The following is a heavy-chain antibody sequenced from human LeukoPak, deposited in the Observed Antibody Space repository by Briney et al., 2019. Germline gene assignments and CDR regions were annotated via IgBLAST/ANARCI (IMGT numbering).Heavy chain of an antibody. Sequence: GGSLRLSCAASGFTFTSYGMHWVRQAPGKGLEWVAVIWYDGSNKYYADSVKGRFTISRDKSKNTLYLQMNSLRAEDTAVYYCAKDHGGIRTSTSCYSTCLDYWGQGTLVTVSS. D-gene: IGHD2-2*01. CDR2: IWYDGSNK. CDR3: AKDHGGIRTSTSCYSTCLDY. V-gene: IGHV3-33*03. J-gene: IGHJ4*02. CDR1: GFTFTSYG.